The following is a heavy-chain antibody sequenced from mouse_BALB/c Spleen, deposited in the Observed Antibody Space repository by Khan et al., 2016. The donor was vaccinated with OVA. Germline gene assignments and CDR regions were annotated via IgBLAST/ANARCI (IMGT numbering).Heavy chain of an antibody. J-gene: IGHJ2*01. Sequence: QVQLKQSGPELVKPGASVKISCKASGYTFTDYYINWVKQKPGQGLEWIGWIYPGSGNTKYNEKFKDMATLTGDTSSSTAYMQLSSLTSEDTAVYFYARGGYYGNSLFDYWGQGTTLTVSS. D-gene: IGHD1-1*01. CDR2: IYPGSGNT. CDR1: GYTFTDYY. CDR3: ARGGYYGNSLFDY. V-gene: IGHV1-84*02.